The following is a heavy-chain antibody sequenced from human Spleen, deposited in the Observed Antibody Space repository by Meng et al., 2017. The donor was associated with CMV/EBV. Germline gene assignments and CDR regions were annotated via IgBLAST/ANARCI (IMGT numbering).Heavy chain of an antibody. CDR2: IYYSGST. CDR3: ARGESSSWYGDYYYGMDV. J-gene: IGHJ6*02. V-gene: IGHV4-59*12. D-gene: IGHD6-13*01. Sequence: GSLRLSCTVSGGSISSYYWSWIRQPPGKGLEWIGYIYYSGSTNYNPSLKSRVTISVDTSKNQFSLKLSSVTAADTAVYYCARGESSSWYGDYYYGMDVWGQGTTVTVSS. CDR1: GGSISSYY.